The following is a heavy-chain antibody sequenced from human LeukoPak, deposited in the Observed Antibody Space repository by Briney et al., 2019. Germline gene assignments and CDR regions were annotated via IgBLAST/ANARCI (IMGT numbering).Heavy chain of an antibody. CDR2: IYYSGST. J-gene: IGHJ4*01. Sequence: SETLSLTCSVSGGPISSSSYYWGWIRQPPGKGLEWIGYIYYSGSTYYNPSLKSRVTISVDTSKNQFSLKLRSVTAADTAVYYCARDNYFDSTGYTDYWGHGTLVTVSS. D-gene: IGHD3-22*01. CDR1: GGPISSSSYY. CDR3: ARDNYFDSTGYTDY. V-gene: IGHV4-39*07.